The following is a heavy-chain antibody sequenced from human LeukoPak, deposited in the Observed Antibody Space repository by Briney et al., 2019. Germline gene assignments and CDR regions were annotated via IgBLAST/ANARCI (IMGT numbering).Heavy chain of an antibody. V-gene: IGHV2-5*02. Sequence: SGPTLVKPTQTLTLTCTISGFPLSTSGVGVGWIRQPPGKALEWLALIYWDDDKRYSPSLKSRLTITKDTSKNQVVLTMTNMDPVDTATYECAHSRPPYYYDSSGYFFDYWGQGTLVTVSS. J-gene: IGHJ4*02. CDR2: IYWDDDK. CDR1: GFPLSTSGVG. CDR3: AHSRPPYYYDSSGYFFDY. D-gene: IGHD3-22*01.